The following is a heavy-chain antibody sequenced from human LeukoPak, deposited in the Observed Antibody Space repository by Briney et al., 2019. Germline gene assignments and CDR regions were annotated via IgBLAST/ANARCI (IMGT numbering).Heavy chain of an antibody. CDR1: GFTFNNFW. CDR3: ARGRGFEY. J-gene: IGHJ4*02. Sequence: PGGSLRLSCAASGFTFNNFWMNWVRQAPGKGLEWVANIKPDGSDKYYVDSVKGRFTISRDNAKNSLFLQMNSLRAEDTAVYYCARGRGFEYWGQGTLVTVSS. V-gene: IGHV3-7*01. CDR2: IKPDGSDK.